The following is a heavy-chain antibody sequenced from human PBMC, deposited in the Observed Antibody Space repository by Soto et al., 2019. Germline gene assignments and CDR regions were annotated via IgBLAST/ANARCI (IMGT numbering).Heavy chain of an antibody. CDR1: GFTFSSYG. CDR2: IWYDGSNK. D-gene: IGHD2-2*01. V-gene: IGHV3-33*01. Sequence: QVQLVESGGGVVQPGRSLRLSCAASGFTFSSYGMHWVRQAPGKGLEWVAVIWYDGSNKYYADSVKGRFTISRDNSKKTQYLQMNSLRAEDTAVYYCAREHCSSASCYVSYYYMDVWGKGTTVTVSS. J-gene: IGHJ6*03. CDR3: AREHCSSASCYVSYYYMDV.